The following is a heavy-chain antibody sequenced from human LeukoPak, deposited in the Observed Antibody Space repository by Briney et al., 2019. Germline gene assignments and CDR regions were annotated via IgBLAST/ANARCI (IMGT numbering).Heavy chain of an antibody. CDR3: TTQYYYDSSGYSYFDH. CDR2: IKSKSDGGTT. Sequence: PGGSLRLSCAASGFTFSSYWMSWVRQAPGKGLEWVGRIKSKSDGGTTDYAAPVKGRFTISRDDSKNTLYLQMNSLKTEDTAVYYCTTQYYYDSSGYSYFDHWGQGTLVTVSS. D-gene: IGHD3-22*01. J-gene: IGHJ4*02. CDR1: GFTFSSYW. V-gene: IGHV3-15*01.